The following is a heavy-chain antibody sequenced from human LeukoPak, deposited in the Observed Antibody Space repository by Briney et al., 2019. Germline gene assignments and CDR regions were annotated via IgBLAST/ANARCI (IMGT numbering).Heavy chain of an antibody. D-gene: IGHD5-18*01. J-gene: IGHJ4*02. CDR1: GFYFSSLG. CDR2: LSHDGRNK. CDR3: ARFREYTYGPFDS. Sequence: GKSLRLSCAASGFYFSSLGMNWVGQAPGKGLEWVAVLSHDGRNKNYADSVKGRFIISRDNSKKTLYLQMNSLRGEDTAAYYCARFREYTYGPFDSWGQGTLVTASS. V-gene: IGHV3-30*04.